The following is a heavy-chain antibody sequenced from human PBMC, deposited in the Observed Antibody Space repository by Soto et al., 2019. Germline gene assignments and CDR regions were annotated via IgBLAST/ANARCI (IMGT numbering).Heavy chain of an antibody. CDR1: GASITSGGYY. CDR3: ARGGWSNDY. CDR2: IYYSGST. Sequence: SETLSLTCTVSGASITSGGYYWSWIRQHPGKGLEWIGYIYYSGSTYYNPSLKSRATISLDTSKNQFSLKLTSVTAADTAVYFCARGGWSNDYWGQGTLVTVSS. D-gene: IGHD6-19*01. J-gene: IGHJ4*02. V-gene: IGHV4-31*03.